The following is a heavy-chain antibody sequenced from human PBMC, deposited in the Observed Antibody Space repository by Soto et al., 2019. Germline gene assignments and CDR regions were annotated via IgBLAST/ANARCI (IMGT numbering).Heavy chain of an antibody. D-gene: IGHD3-16*01. Sequence: QVQLVQSGAEVKKPGASVKVSCKASGYTFASYAISWMRQAPGQGLEWMGWISAYNGNTNYAQKFQGRVTITADESTSTAYMELSSLRSEDTAVYYCARGQTGGGWGYYFDYWGQGTLVTVSS. V-gene: IGHV1-18*01. CDR3: ARGQTGGGWGYYFDY. J-gene: IGHJ4*02. CDR1: GYTFASYA. CDR2: ISAYNGNT.